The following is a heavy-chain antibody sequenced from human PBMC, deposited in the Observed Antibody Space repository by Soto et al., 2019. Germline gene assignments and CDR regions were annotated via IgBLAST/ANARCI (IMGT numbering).Heavy chain of an antibody. CDR1: GGSITSYY. J-gene: IGHJ6*02. Sequence: SETLSLTCTVSGGSITSYYWSWIRQPPGKGLEWIGYIYYSGSTNYNPSLKTRVTISADTSKNQFSLKLSPVTAADTAVYFCPRDPGGFWSNRYLYYGLDFSGQGTTVTGSS. CDR3: PRDPGGFWSNRYLYYGLDF. D-gene: IGHD3-3*01. CDR2: IYYSGST. V-gene: IGHV4-59*01.